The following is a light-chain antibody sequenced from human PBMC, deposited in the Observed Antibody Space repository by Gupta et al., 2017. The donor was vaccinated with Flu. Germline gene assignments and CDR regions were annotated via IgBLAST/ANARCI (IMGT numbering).Light chain of an antibody. Sequence: SAPTQPRSVSGAPGQSVTISCTGTSNDVGGSNRVSWYEQRPGKAPKLILYDVTERPTGVPDRFSGSKAGYTASLTISGLQADDEAEYYCSAHAGRVTWVFGTGTTVTVL. V-gene: IGLV2-11*01. CDR2: DVT. CDR1: SNDVGGSNR. J-gene: IGLJ1*01. CDR3: SAHAGRVTWV.